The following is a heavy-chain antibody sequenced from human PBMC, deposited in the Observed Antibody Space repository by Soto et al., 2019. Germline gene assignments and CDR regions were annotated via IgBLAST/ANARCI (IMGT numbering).Heavy chain of an antibody. Sequence: ASVKVSCKASGGTFSSYAISWVRQAPGQGLEWMGGIIPIFGTANYAQKFQGRVTITADESTSTAYMELSSLRSEDTAVYYCARAHTTDITMIVVAYRGMDVWGQGTTVTVSS. CDR2: IIPIFGTA. V-gene: IGHV1-69*13. D-gene: IGHD3-22*01. CDR1: GGTFSSYA. CDR3: ARAHTTDITMIVVAYRGMDV. J-gene: IGHJ6*02.